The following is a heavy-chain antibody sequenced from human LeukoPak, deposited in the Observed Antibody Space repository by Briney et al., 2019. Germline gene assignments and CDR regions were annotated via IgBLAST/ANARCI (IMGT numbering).Heavy chain of an antibody. Sequence: PGGSLRLSCAASGFTFSSYAMSWVRQAPGKGLEWVSAISGSGGSTYYADSVKGRFTISRDNSKNTLYLQMNSLRAEDTAVYYCAKDFNFWSVPRTNWFDPRGQGTLVTVSS. CDR2: ISGSGGST. CDR1: GFTFSSYA. D-gene: IGHD3-3*01. V-gene: IGHV3-23*01. CDR3: AKDFNFWSVPRTNWFDP. J-gene: IGHJ5*02.